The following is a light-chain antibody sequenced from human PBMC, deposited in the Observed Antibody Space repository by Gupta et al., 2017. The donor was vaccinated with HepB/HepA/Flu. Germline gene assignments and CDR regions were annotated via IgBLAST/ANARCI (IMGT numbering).Light chain of an antibody. CDR1: RTISTY. Sequence: DIQMAPSPSSLSASVGDRVTLTCRASRTISTYLNWYQQKPGTAPKLLIYATSKLQSGVPSRFSGSGSGTDFTLTISSLQPEDFATYFCQQSYSSPPSFGQGTKLEIK. CDR3: QQSYSSPPS. J-gene: IGKJ2*01. V-gene: IGKV1-39*01. CDR2: ATS.